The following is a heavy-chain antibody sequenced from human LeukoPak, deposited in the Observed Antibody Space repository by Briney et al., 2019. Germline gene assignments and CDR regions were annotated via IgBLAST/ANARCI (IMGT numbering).Heavy chain of an antibody. V-gene: IGHV4-59*01. CDR1: GGSFSGYY. Sequence: SETLSLTCAVYGGSFSGYYWSWIRQPPGKGLEWIGYIYYSGSTNYNPSLKSRVTISVDTSKNQFSLKLSSVTAADTAVYYCARVGARYCSSTSCSPDAFDIWGQGTMVTVSS. CDR3: ARVGARYCSSTSCSPDAFDI. J-gene: IGHJ3*02. D-gene: IGHD2-2*01. CDR2: IYYSGST.